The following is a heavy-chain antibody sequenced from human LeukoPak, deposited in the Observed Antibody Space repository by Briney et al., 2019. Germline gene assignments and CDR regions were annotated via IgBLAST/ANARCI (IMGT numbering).Heavy chain of an antibody. CDR2: IYHSGDT. D-gene: IGHD6-19*01. CDR1: GYSISRDYY. Sequence: TSETLSLTCTVSGYSISRDYYWGWIRQPPGEGLEWIGSIYHSGDTHYSPSLRSRVTISVDTSKNQFSLKLSSVTAADTAVYYCAGSGWPLDYWGQGTLVTVSS. CDR3: AGSGWPLDY. V-gene: IGHV4-38-2*02. J-gene: IGHJ4*02.